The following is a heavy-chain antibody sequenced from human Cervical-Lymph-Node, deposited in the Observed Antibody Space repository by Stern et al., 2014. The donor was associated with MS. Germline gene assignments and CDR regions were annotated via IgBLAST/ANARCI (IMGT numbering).Heavy chain of an antibody. Sequence: EVQLVESGGGLVQPGGSLRLSCVASRFSLSSYWMTWVRQAPGKGLEWVANINLDGREKFYVASVKGRFTISRDNAENSVYLEMNSLRAEDTAVYYCARAPGADIVGISPPIRAKDYYYNMDVWGQGTTVTVSS. CDR3: ARAPGADIVGISPPIRAKDYYYNMDV. V-gene: IGHV3-7*01. J-gene: IGHJ6*02. D-gene: IGHD2-2*02. CDR1: RFSLSSYW. CDR2: INLDGREK.